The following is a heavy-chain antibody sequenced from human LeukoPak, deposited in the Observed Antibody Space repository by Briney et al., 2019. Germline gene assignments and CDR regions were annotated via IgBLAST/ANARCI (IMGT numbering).Heavy chain of an antibody. Sequence: FIRYDGSNKYYADSVKGRFTISRDNSKNTLYLQMNSLRAEDTAVYYCAYIVVLTDSDAFDIWGQGTMVTVSS. D-gene: IGHD1-26*01. CDR2: IRYDGSNK. J-gene: IGHJ3*02. V-gene: IGHV3-30*02. CDR3: AYIVVLTDSDAFDI.